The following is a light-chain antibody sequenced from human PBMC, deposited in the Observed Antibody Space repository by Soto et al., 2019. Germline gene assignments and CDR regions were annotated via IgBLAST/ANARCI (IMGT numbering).Light chain of an antibody. Sequence: EIVLTQSPGTLSLSPGERATLSCRASQSVSSSYLDWYQQKPGQAPRLPIYGASSRATGITDRFSGSESGTDFTLTIRRLEPEDFAVYYCQQYCSSPTWEFGQGAKVEIK. J-gene: IGKJ1*01. CDR2: GAS. V-gene: IGKV3-20*01. CDR3: QQYCSSPTWE. CDR1: QSVSSSY.